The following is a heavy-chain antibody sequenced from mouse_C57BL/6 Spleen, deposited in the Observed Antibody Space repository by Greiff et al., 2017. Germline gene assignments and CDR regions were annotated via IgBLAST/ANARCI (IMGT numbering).Heavy chain of an antibody. Sequence: VMLVESGPELVKPGASVKLSCKASGYTFTSYDINWVKQRPGQGLEWIGWIYPRDGSTKYNEKFKGKATLTVDTSSSTAYMELHSLTSEDSAVYFCARGPYYSNYDAMDYWGQGTSVTVSS. CDR3: ARGPYYSNYDAMDY. V-gene: IGHV1-85*01. CDR2: IYPRDGST. CDR1: GYTFTSYD. D-gene: IGHD2-5*01. J-gene: IGHJ4*01.